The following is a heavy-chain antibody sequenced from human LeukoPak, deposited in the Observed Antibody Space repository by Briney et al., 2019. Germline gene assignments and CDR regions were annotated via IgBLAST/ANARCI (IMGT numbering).Heavy chain of an antibody. J-gene: IGHJ4*02. Sequence: GGSLRLSCAASGFTLSSYAMSWVRQAPGKGLEWVSAISGSGGSTYYADSVKGRFTISRDNSKNTLYLQMNSLRAEDTAVYYCAKAGDDSSGYYPYWGQGTLVTVSS. CDR2: ISGSGGST. D-gene: IGHD3-22*01. V-gene: IGHV3-23*01. CDR3: AKAGDDSSGYYPY. CDR1: GFTLSSYA.